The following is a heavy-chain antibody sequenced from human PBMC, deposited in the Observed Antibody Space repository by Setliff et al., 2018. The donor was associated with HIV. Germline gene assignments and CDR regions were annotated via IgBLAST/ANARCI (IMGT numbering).Heavy chain of an antibody. J-gene: IGHJ3*01. CDR3: ARVGDTRDEAFDV. D-gene: IGHD2-21*01. CDR2: IYRGGTT. V-gene: IGHV3-53*01. CDR1: GFSVSNNY. Sequence: GESLKISCVASGFSVSNNYMSWVRQAPGKGLEWVSVIYRGGTTHYADSVKGRFTISRDSSKNTLNLQMNSLTAEDTAVYHCARVGDTRDEAFDVWGQGTMVTVSS.